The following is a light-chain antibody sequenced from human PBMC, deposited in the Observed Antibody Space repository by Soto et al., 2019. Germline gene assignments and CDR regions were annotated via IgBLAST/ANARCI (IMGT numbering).Light chain of an antibody. CDR2: LDN. CDR1: RLGDKY. Sequence: SYELTQPPSVSVSPGQTATISCSGDRLGDKYACWYQQKPGQSPVLLIYLDNNRPSGIPERFSGSNSGNTATLTISGTQAVDEADYYCQAWDSSTFFGGGTQLTVL. CDR3: QAWDSSTF. V-gene: IGLV3-1*01. J-gene: IGLJ2*01.